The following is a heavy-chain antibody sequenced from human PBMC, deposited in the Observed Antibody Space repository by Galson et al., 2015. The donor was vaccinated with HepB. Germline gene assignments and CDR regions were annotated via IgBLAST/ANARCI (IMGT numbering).Heavy chain of an antibody. Sequence: VGVGWIRQPPGTALEWLALIYWDDDKRYSPSLKSRLTVTKDTSKNQVVLTMTNMDPVDTATYFCAHHRGGGYNYWGQGTLVTVSS. D-gene: IGHD3-22*01. CDR2: IYWDDDK. CDR3: AHHRGGGYNY. CDR1: VG. V-gene: IGHV2-5*02. J-gene: IGHJ4*02.